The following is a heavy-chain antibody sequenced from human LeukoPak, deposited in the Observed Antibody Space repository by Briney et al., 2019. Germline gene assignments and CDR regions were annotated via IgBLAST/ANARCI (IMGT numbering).Heavy chain of an antibody. V-gene: IGHV1-2*02. Sequence: ASVKVSCKASGYTFTGYYMHWVRQAPGQGLEWMGWINPNSGGTNYAQRFQGRVTMTRDTSISTAYMELSRLRSDDTAVYHCASSQWELLTLNYWGQGTLVTVSS. CDR1: GYTFTGYY. CDR3: ASSQWELLTLNY. J-gene: IGHJ4*02. CDR2: INPNSGGT. D-gene: IGHD1-26*01.